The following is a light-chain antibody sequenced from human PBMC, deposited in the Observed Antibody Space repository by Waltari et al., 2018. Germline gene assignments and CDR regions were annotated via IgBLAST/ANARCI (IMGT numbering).Light chain of an antibody. V-gene: IGKV1-17*01. CDR3: QQRNCYPQT. J-gene: IGKJ1*01. Sequence: DIQMTQSPSSLSASVGDKVTITCRASQGISNALAWYQQKPGKAPKLLIYAASSLQSGVPSRFSGSGSGTDFTLIISSLQPEDFAVYYCQQRNCYPQTFGQGTKVEIK. CDR2: AAS. CDR1: QGISNA.